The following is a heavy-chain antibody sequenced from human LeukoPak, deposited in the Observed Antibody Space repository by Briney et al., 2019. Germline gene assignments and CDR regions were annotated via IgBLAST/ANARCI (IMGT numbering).Heavy chain of an antibody. CDR1: GYTFTSYD. V-gene: IGHV1-8*01. CDR2: MNPNSGNT. Sequence: ASVKVSCKASGYTFTSYDINWVRQATGQGLEWMGWMNPNSGNTGYAQKFQGRVTITTDESTSTAYMELSSLRSEDTAVYYCARWGREYGDYLDYWGQGTLVTVSS. D-gene: IGHD3-16*01. CDR3: ARWGREYGDYLDY. J-gene: IGHJ4*02.